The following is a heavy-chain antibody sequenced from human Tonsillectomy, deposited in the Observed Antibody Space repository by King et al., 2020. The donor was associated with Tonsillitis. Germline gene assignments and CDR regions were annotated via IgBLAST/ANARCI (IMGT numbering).Heavy chain of an antibody. CDR1: GFNFSSYG. Sequence: VQLVESGGGVVQPGRSLRLSCAASGFNFSSYGMHWVRQAPGKGLEWVAVISYDGSTTYYADSVKGRFTISRDNSRNTLCLQMNSLRAEDTAVYYCAKAGHNSGYYYSYYYMDVWGKGTTVTVSS. CDR3: AKAGHNSGYYYSYYYMDV. CDR2: ISYDGSTT. D-gene: IGHD6-19*01. J-gene: IGHJ6*03. V-gene: IGHV3-30*18.